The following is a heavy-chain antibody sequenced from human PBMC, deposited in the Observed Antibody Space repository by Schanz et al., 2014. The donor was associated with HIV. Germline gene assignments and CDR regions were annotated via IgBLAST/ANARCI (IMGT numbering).Heavy chain of an antibody. CDR3: AKGYYSSYYYYGMDV. D-gene: IGHD3-10*01. J-gene: IGHJ6*02. Sequence: QVQLVESGGGVVQPGRSLRLSCAASGFTFDSYGIHWVRQAPGKGLEWVAVISYDGTNKKFADSVKGRFTISRDNSKSTLSLQMNSLRAEDTAIYYCAKGYYSSYYYYGMDVWGQGTTVTVSS. CDR2: ISYDGTNK. V-gene: IGHV3-30*18. CDR1: GFTFDSYG.